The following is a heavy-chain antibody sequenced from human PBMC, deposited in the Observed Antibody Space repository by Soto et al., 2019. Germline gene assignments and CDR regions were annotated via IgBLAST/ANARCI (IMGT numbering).Heavy chain of an antibody. J-gene: IGHJ4*02. V-gene: IGHV4-38-2*02. CDR3: ARTSYYDTLTGYYICDY. D-gene: IGHD3-9*01. CDR1: GFSVRSGYY. Sequence: QVQLQESGPGLVKPSETLSLTCTVSGFSVRSGYYWAWIRQPPGKGLEWIGSVSQSGISYYNPSPKSRVTISVDTSMKQYSLRWCSGTATDTAFYYCARTSYYDTLTGYYICDYWGQGSLVTVSS. CDR2: VSQSGIS.